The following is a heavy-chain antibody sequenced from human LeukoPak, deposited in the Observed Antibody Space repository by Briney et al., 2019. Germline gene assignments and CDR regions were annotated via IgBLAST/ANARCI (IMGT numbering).Heavy chain of an antibody. CDR2: ITATNGAT. D-gene: IGHD2-2*01. Sequence: GASVKVSCMASGYTFTGYFIHWVRQAPGQGLEGMGWITATNGATNNAQKFQGRVTMTRDTSISTAYISRLRSDDTAVYYCAKGLSTGWFDPWGQGTLVTVSS. V-gene: IGHV1-2*02. CDR1: GYTFTGYF. J-gene: IGHJ5*02. CDR3: AKGLSTGWFDP.